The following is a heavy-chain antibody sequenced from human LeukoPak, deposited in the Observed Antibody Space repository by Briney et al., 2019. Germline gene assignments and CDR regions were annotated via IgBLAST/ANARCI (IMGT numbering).Heavy chain of an antibody. V-gene: IGHV1-18*01. CDR3: ARELLGYCSSTSCFRSYFDY. J-gene: IGHJ4*02. Sequence: ASVKVSCKASGYTFTSYGIIWVRQAPGQGLEWMGWISAYNGNTNYAQKLQGRVTMTTDTSTSTAYMELRSLRSDDTAVYYCARELLGYCSSTSCFRSYFDYWGQGTLVTVFS. CDR1: GYTFTSYG. D-gene: IGHD2-2*01. CDR2: ISAYNGNT.